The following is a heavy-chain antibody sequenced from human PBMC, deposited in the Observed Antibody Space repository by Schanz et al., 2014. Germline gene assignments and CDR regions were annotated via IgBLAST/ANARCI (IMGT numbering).Heavy chain of an antibody. CDR2: INPSGGST. CDR1: GYTFTSYY. Sequence: QVQLVQSGAEVKKPGASVKVSCKASGYTFTSYYMHWVRQAPGQGLEWMGIINPSGGSTSYAQKFQGRVTMTRDTSTSTVYMELSSLRSEDTGGYYCARDGEAAAGCDCWGQGTLVTVSS. V-gene: IGHV1-46*03. CDR3: ARDGEAAAGCDC. D-gene: IGHD6-13*01. J-gene: IGHJ4*02.